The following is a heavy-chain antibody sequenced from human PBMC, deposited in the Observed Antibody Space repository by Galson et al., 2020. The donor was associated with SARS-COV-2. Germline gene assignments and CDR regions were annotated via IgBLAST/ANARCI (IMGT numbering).Heavy chain of an antibody. CDR3: ARGAGAWFGELLDY. Sequence: ASVTVSCKASGYTFNNYALTWVRQAPGQGLEWMAWIHTNTGNPTYAQGFTGRFVFSLDTSISTAYLQISSLKAEDTAVYYCARGAGAWFGELLDYWGQGTLVTVSS. D-gene: IGHD3-10*01. CDR2: IHTNTGNP. CDR1: GYTFNNYA. J-gene: IGHJ4*02. V-gene: IGHV7-4-1*02.